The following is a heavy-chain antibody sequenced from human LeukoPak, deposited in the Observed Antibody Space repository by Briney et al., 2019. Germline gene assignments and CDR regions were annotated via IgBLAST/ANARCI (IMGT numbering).Heavy chain of an antibody. Sequence: GGSLRLSYAASGFTFSSYAMHWVRQAPGKGLEWVAVISYDGSNKYYADSVKGRFTISRDNSKNTLYLQMNSLRAEDTAVYYCARGGDYGDYWGQGTLVTVSS. CDR2: ISYDGSNK. J-gene: IGHJ4*02. V-gene: IGHV3-30*01. CDR1: GFTFSSYA. CDR3: ARGGDYGDY.